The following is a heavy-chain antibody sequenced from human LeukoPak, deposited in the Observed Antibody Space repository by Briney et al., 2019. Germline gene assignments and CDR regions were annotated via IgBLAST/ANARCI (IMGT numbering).Heavy chain of an antibody. D-gene: IGHD6-6*01. CDR1: GGSISSYY. CDR2: IYYSGST. Sequence: SETLSLTCTVSGGSISSYYWSWIRQPPGKGLEWIGYIYYSGSTNYNPSLKSRVTISVDTSKNQFSLKLSSVTAADTAVYYCARYIAAPPYYYYGMDVRGQGTTVTVSS. V-gene: IGHV4-59*01. J-gene: IGHJ6*02. CDR3: ARYIAAPPYYYYGMDV.